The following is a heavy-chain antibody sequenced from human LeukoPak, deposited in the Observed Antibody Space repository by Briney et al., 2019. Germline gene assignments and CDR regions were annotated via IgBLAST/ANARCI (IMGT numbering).Heavy chain of an antibody. Sequence: PSETLSLTCTVSGGSISSYYWGWIRQPPGKGLEWIGSIYYSGSTYYNPSLKSRVTISVDTSKNQFSLKLSSVTAADTAVYYCASGHSSGWADAFDIWGQGTMVTVSS. CDR2: IYYSGST. D-gene: IGHD6-19*01. CDR1: GGSISSYY. CDR3: ASGHSSGWADAFDI. J-gene: IGHJ3*02. V-gene: IGHV4-39*01.